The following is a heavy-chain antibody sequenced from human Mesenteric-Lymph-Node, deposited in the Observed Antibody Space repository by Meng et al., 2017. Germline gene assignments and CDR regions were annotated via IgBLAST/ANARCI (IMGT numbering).Heavy chain of an antibody. CDR1: GYTFTNYN. CDR3: ARDPELAY. CDR2: MSPNTGNT. Sequence: QVPLVQCWADVMKPGAAVKVSCKASGYTFTNYNINWVRQANGQELEWMGWMSPNTGNTGYAQKFQGRVTMTSDTSMSTAYMELSALSSEDTAVYYCARDPELAYWGQGTLVTVSS. D-gene: IGHD3-10*01. V-gene: IGHV1-8*01. J-gene: IGHJ4*02.